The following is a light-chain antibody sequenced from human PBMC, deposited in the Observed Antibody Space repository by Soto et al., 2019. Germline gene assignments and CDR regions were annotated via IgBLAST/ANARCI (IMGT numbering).Light chain of an antibody. J-gene: IGKJ2*01. CDR1: QSISTL. CDR3: QQSYSAPHT. CDR2: SAS. Sequence: DIQMTQSPSSLSASIGDRVTITCRPSQSISTLLNWYQQKPGKDPKLLIYSASTLHSGVPSRFSGSVSWTYFTLTNSSLQPEDFSTCYCQQSYSAPHTFGQGTELGI. V-gene: IGKV1-39*01.